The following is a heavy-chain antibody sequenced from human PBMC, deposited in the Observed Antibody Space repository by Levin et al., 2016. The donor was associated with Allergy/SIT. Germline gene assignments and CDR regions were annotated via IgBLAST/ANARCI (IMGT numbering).Heavy chain of an antibody. J-gene: IGHJ4*02. CDR3: AKDKGAMVTYLDY. CDR2: ISYDGSNK. D-gene: IGHD5-18*01. Sequence: GESLKISCAASGFTFSSYGMHWVRQAPGKGLEWVAVISYDGSNKYYADSVKGRFTISRDNSKNTLYLQMNSLRAEDTAVYYCAKDKGAMVTYLDYWGQGTLVTVSS. CDR1: GFTFSSYG. V-gene: IGHV3-30*18.